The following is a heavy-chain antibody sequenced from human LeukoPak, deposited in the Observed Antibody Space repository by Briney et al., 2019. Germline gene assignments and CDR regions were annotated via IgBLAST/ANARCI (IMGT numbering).Heavy chain of an antibody. D-gene: IGHD2-2*01. V-gene: IGHV4-34*01. CDR3: ARWRIVVVPAARLTYYYYGMDV. CDR1: GGSFSGYY. CDR2: INQSGST. Sequence: SETLSLTCAVYGGSFSGYYWSWIRQPPGKWLEWIGEINQSGSTNYNPSLKSRVTISVDTSKNQFSLKLSSVTAADTAVYYCARWRIVVVPAARLTYYYYGMDVWGQGTTVTVSS. J-gene: IGHJ6*02.